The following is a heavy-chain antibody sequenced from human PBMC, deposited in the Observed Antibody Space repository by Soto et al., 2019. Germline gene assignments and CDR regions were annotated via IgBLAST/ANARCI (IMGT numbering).Heavy chain of an antibody. CDR3: ASLGSRVVTTTDY. J-gene: IGHJ4*02. V-gene: IGHV1-24*01. CDR2: FDPEDGET. CDR1: GYTLTELS. Sequence: EASVKVSCKVSGYTLTELSMHWVRQAPGKGLEWMGGFDPEDGETIYAQKFQGRVTMTEDTSTDTAYMELSSLRSEDTAVYYCASLGSRVVTTTDYWGQGTLVTVSS. D-gene: IGHD4-17*01.